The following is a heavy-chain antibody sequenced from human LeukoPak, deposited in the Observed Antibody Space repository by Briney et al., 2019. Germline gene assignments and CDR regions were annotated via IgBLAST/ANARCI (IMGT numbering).Heavy chain of an antibody. Sequence: GGSLRLSCVASGFAFSQFPVHWVRQAPGKRLEWVAFISHDGGNKKYGDSVKGRFTISRDNSKNTVYLQMNSLRPEDTALYYCARDKSYFGSGNYHYFDSLGQGALVIVSS. D-gene: IGHD3-10*01. CDR1: GFAFSQFP. CDR2: ISHDGGNK. J-gene: IGHJ4*02. CDR3: ARDKSYFGSGNYHYFDS. V-gene: IGHV3-30*03.